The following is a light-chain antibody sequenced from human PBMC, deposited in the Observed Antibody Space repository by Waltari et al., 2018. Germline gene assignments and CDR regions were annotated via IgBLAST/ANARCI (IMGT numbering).Light chain of an antibody. CDR2: GAS. V-gene: IGKV3-15*01. J-gene: IGKJ3*01. CDR3: QQYNNWPFGT. Sequence: EIVMTQSPATLSVSPGERATLSCRASQSVSSNLAWYQKKPGQAPRLLIYGASTRATGIPARFSGSVSGTEFTLTISSLQSEDFAVYYCQQYNNWPFGTFGPGTKVDIK. CDR1: QSVSSN.